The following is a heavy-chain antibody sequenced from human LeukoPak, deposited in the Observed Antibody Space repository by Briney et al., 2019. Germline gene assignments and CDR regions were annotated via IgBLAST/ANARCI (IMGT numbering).Heavy chain of an antibody. CDR2: IYNAGST. D-gene: IGHD2-15*01. J-gene: IGHJ4*02. CDR3: ARVVAATIYQFDH. Sequence: PSETLSLTCTVSGDSITSAGYYWTWVRQYPGKGLEWIGYIYNAGSTYYNPSLKSRVTTSLDTSKNQFSLSLSSVTAADTAVYYCARVVAATIYQFDHWGQGTLVTVSS. V-gene: IGHV4-31*03. CDR1: GDSITSAGYY.